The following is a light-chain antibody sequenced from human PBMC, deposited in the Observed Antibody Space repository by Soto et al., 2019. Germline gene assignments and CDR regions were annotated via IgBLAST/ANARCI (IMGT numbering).Light chain of an antibody. CDR2: AAS. CDR1: QSVRSN. J-gene: IGKJ5*01. Sequence: EIVMTQSPATLSVSPGERATLSCRASQSVRSNLAWYQQKPGQAPRLVIYAASTRATGIPDRFSGSVSGTEFTLTISSLQSEDFAVYYCQQYNEWPPFTCGQGTRREIK. CDR3: QQYNEWPPFT. V-gene: IGKV3-15*01.